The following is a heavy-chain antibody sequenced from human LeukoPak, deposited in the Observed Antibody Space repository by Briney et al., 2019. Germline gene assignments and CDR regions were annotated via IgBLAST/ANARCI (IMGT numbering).Heavy chain of an antibody. J-gene: IGHJ6*02. CDR3: ARGHRSSSAYHCNAMDV. CDR2: VYYSGST. V-gene: IGHV4-31*03. D-gene: IGHD2-15*01. CDR1: GDSISSGGYY. Sequence: SQTLSLTCSVSGDSISSGGYYWIWIRQHPEKGLEWIGYVYYSGSTYYNPSLKSRVSISVDTSKNQLSLTLTSVTAADTAVYYCARGHRSSSAYHCNAMDVWGQGTTVTVSS.